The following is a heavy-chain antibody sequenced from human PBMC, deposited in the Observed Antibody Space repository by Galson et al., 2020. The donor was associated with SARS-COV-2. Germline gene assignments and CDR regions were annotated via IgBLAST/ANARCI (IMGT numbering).Heavy chain of an antibody. Sequence: SETLSLTCTVSGGSINTYYWSWIRQPPGKALEFIGYSYYIGSTNYNPSLASRVTMSVDRSKNQFSLKVTSVTAADTAVYYCAMGRRCSGGTCFGLFDYWGQGIRVTVSS. J-gene: IGHJ4*02. CDR2: SYYIGST. CDR3: AMGRRCSGGTCFGLFDY. D-gene: IGHD2-15*01. CDR1: GGSINTYY. V-gene: IGHV4-59*01.